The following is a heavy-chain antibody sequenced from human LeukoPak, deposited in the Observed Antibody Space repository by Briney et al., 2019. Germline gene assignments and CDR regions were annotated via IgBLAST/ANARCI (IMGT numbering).Heavy chain of an antibody. D-gene: IGHD6-19*01. V-gene: IGHV3-74*01. CDR2: INSDGSST. CDR1: GFTLSIYE. Sequence: GGSLRLSCAASGFTLSIYEMNWARQAPGKGLVWVSRINSDGSSTSYASSVKGRFTISRDNAKNTLYQQMNSLRAEDTAVYYCARESSEQWLVPDYWGQGTLVTVSS. J-gene: IGHJ4*02. CDR3: ARESSEQWLVPDY.